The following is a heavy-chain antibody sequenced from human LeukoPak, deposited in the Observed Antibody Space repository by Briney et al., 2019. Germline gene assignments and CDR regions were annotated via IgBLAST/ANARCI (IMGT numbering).Heavy chain of an antibody. J-gene: IGHJ6*02. CDR3: AKDLIAVAGTGYYYYYGMDV. Sequence: GGSLRLSCAASGFTFSSYGMHWVRQAPGKGLEWVAVISYDGSNKYYADSVKGRFTIPRDNSKNTLYLQMNSLRAEDTAVYYCAKDLIAVAGTGYYYYYGMDVWGQGTTVTVSS. CDR2: ISYDGSNK. D-gene: IGHD6-19*01. V-gene: IGHV3-30*18. CDR1: GFTFSSYG.